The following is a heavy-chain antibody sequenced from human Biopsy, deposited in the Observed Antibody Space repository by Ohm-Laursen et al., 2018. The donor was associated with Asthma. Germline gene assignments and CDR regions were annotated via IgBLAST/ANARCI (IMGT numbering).Heavy chain of an antibody. Sequence: SVKVSCKSLGGTFNTYVIGWARQAPGQGLEWMGGINSVFFTTTYPQKFQDRVTITADDSTSTVYMELSSLRSEDTAVYYCARKAGSCISRTCYSLDFWGQGTLVTVSS. CDR3: ARKAGSCISRTCYSLDF. J-gene: IGHJ4*02. D-gene: IGHD2-2*01. CDR2: INSVFFTT. CDR1: GGTFNTYV. V-gene: IGHV1-69*13.